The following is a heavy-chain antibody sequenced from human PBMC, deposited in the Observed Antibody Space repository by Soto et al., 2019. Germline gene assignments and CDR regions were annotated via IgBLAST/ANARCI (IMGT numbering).Heavy chain of an antibody. CDR2: IYYSGST. V-gene: IGHV4-39*01. D-gene: IGHD3-3*01. CDR3: AIRSRLTDCWSGYGYYFVY. J-gene: IGHJ4*02. CDR1: GGSISSSSYY. Sequence: SETLSLTCTVSGGSISSSSYYWGWIRQPPGKGLEWIGSIYYSGSTYYNPSLKSRVTISVDTSKNQFSLKLSSVAAADTAVYYCAIRSRLTDCWSGYGYYFVYWGQGTLVTVSS.